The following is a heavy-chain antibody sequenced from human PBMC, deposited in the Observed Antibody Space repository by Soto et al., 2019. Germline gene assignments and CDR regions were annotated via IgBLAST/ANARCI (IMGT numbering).Heavy chain of an antibody. V-gene: IGHV3-23*01. CDR3: AKMAWLGDPPGGDF. CDR2: ISGGGDST. CDR1: GFSFSSYA. J-gene: IGHJ4*02. D-gene: IGHD3-10*01. Sequence: GGSLRLSCAASGFSFSSYAMSWVRQAPGKGLEWVSTISGGGDSTYYGDSVQGRFTISRDNSKNTVYLRMSSLRAEDTALYYCAKMAWLGDPPGGDFWGQGTLVTVSS.